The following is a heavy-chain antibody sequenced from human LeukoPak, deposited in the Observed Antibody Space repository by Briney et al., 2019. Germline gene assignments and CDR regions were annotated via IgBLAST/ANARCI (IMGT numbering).Heavy chain of an antibody. CDR2: INHRGST. D-gene: IGHD3-3*01. J-gene: IGHJ4*02. V-gene: IGHV4-34*01. Sequence: SETLSLTCTVYGGSFSPYYWNWIRQPPGKGLEWIGEINHRGSTTYNPSLKSRVTISVDTSKNQFSLKLSSVTAADTAVYYCARAEGRFLDFDYWGQGTLVTVSS. CDR1: GGSFSPYY. CDR3: ARAEGRFLDFDY.